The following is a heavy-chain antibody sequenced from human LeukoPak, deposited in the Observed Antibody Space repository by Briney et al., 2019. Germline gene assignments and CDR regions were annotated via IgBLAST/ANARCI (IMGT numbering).Heavy chain of an antibody. CDR3: GRGYGALDN. CDR2: ISFDGSYK. J-gene: IGHJ4*02. D-gene: IGHD4-17*01. V-gene: IGHV3-30*03. Sequence: PGGSLRLSCAASEFTFSGYGMHWVRQAPGKGLEWVAVISFDGSYKYYADSVKGRFTISRDNSKNTLYLQMNSLRAEDTAVYYCGRGYGALDNWGQGTLVTVSS. CDR1: EFTFSGYG.